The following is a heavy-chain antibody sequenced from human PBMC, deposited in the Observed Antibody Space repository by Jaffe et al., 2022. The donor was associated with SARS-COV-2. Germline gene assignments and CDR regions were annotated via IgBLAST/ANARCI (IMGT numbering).Heavy chain of an antibody. Sequence: EVQLDESGGTLVQPGGSLRLSCAASGSNFRNYAMSWVRQAPGKGLEWVSAISGSGSSTYYADSVKGRFSISRDNSNSTLYLQMNSLRAEDTAVYYCAKSPFGAGRLPYMDVWGKGTTVTVSS. CDR2: ISGSGSST. CDR3: AKSPFGAGRLPYMDV. D-gene: IGHD3-10*01. V-gene: IGHV3-23*04. J-gene: IGHJ6*03. CDR1: GSNFRNYA.